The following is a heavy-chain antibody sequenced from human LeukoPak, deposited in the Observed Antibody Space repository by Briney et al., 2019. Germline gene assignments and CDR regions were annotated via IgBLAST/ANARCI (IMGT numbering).Heavy chain of an antibody. CDR2: IYYSGST. J-gene: IGHJ4*02. V-gene: IGHV4-59*01. D-gene: IGHD3-3*01. Sequence: SETLSLTCTVSGGSISSYYWSWIRQPPGKGLEWIGYIYYSGSTNYNPSLKSRVAISVDTSKNQFPLKLSSVTAADTAVYYCARAASGYGVVIDYWGQGTLVTVSS. CDR3: ARAASGYGVVIDY. CDR1: GGSISSYY.